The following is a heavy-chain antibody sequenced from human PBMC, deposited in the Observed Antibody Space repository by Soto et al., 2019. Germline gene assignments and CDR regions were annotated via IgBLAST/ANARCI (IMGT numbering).Heavy chain of an antibody. V-gene: IGHV3-30-3*01. J-gene: IGHJ4*02. CDR2: ISYDGSNK. Sequence: PGGSLRLSCAASGFTFSSYATHWVRQAPGKGLEWVAVISYDGSNKYYADSVKGRFTISRDNSKNTLYLQMNSLRAEDTAVYYCARGAPLYDSSGYHFDYWGQGTLVTVSS. CDR3: ARGAPLYDSSGYHFDY. D-gene: IGHD3-22*01. CDR1: GFTFSSYA.